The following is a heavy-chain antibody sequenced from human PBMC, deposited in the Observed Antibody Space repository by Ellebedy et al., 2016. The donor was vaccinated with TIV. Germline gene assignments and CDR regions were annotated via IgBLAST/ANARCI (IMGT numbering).Heavy chain of an antibody. CDR1: GFTFTSSA. CDR3: AAWPGGEMATNY. CDR2: IVVGSGDT. D-gene: IGHD5-24*01. V-gene: IGHV1-58*01. J-gene: IGHJ4*02. Sequence: AASVKVSCKASGFTFTSSAVQWVRQARGQRLEWIGWIVVGSGDTNYAQKFQDRVTFPRDMSTSTAYMELSSLRSEDTAVYYCAAWPGGEMATNYWGQGTLVTVSS.